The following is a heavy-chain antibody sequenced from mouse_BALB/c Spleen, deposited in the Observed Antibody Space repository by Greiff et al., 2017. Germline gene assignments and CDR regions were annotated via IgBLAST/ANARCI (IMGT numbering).Heavy chain of an antibody. Sequence: VQLQESGAELAKPGASVKMSCKASGYTFTSYWMHWVKQRPGQGLEWIGYINPSTGYTEYNQKFKDKATLTADKSSSTAYMQLSSLTSEDSAVYYCTRDGNYRGNAMDYWGQGTSVTVSS. CDR1: GYTFTSYW. V-gene: IGHV1-7*01. CDR2: INPSTGYT. CDR3: TRDGNYRGNAMDY. D-gene: IGHD2-1*01. J-gene: IGHJ4*01.